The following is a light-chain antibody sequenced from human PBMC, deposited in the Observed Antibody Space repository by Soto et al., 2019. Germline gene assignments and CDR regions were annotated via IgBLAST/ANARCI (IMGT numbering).Light chain of an antibody. Sequence: EIVLTQSPGILSLSPGERATPSCRASQSVSNDFLAWYQQKPGQAPRLLIYGASTRATDVPDRFSGSGSGADFTLSVSRLEPEDFAVYYCQQRSNWPTFGQGTRLEIK. CDR1: QSVSNDF. CDR2: GAS. CDR3: QQRSNWPT. V-gene: IGKV3D-20*02. J-gene: IGKJ5*01.